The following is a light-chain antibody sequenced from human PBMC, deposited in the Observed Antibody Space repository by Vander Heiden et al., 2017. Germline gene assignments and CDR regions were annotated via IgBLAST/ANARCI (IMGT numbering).Light chain of an antibody. J-gene: IGKJ4*01. CDR2: DAS. CDR1: QDVSNY. Sequence: DTQMSHSPSSLSASVGDRVTITCQASQDVSNYLNWYQQKPGKAPKLLIYDASNLETGVPARFSGSGSGTDFTFTISSLQPEDIATYYCQQYYNLPLTFGGGTKVEIK. CDR3: QQYYNLPLT. V-gene: IGKV1-33*01.